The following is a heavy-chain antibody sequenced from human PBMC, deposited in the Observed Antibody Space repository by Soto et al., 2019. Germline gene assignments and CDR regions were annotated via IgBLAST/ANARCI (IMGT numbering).Heavy chain of an antibody. V-gene: IGHV3-30-3*01. CDR3: ARDEFSSSGRNRGFDS. CDR2: ISFDGNNQ. J-gene: IGHJ4*02. CDR1: GFTFRNFA. D-gene: IGHD3-22*01. Sequence: GGSLRLSCAVSGFTFRNFAMHWVRQAPGTGMEWVAVISFDGNNQFYAESVKGRFFISRDDSQDTLYLEMNSLRAEDTAVYYWARDEFSSSGRNRGFDSWGQGTLVTVSS.